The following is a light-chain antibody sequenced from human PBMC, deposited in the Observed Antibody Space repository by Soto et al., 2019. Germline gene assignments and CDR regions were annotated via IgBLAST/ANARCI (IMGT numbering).Light chain of an antibody. V-gene: IGLV2-14*01. CDR1: SSDIGGYNF. Sequence: QSALTQPASVSGSPGQSITITCTVTSSDIGGYNFVSWYQHHPGKAPKLMIYEVNNRPSGVSSRFSGSKSGNTASLTVSGLQAADEADYFCKSYAGSNTYVFGSGTKVTV. CDR3: KSYAGSNTYV. CDR2: EVN. J-gene: IGLJ1*01.